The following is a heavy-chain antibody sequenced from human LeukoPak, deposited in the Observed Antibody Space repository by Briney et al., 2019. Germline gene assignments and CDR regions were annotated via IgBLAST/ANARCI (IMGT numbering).Heavy chain of an antibody. Sequence: GGSLRLSCAASGFTFSSYWMHWVRHAPGKGLVWVSRIKSDGSTNYADSVKGRFTISRGNAKNTVSLQMNSLRAEDTGVYYCARAPSEIGGYYPEYFRHWGQGTQVTVSS. J-gene: IGHJ1*01. CDR2: IKSDGST. V-gene: IGHV3-74*01. CDR1: GFTFSSYW. CDR3: ARAPSEIGGYYPEYFRH. D-gene: IGHD3-22*01.